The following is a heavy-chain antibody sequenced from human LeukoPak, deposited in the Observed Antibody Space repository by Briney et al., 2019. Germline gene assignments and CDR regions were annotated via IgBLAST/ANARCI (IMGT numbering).Heavy chain of an antibody. Sequence: GGSLRLSCAASGFTFCTYWMTWVRQAPGKGLEWVANIKQDGSEKYYVDSVKGRFTISRDNAKNSLYLQMNSLRAEDTAVYYCARDWAYDILTGPNWFDPWGQGTLVSVS. CDR2: IKQDGSEK. J-gene: IGHJ5*02. CDR3: ARDWAYDILTGPNWFDP. CDR1: GFTFCTYW. V-gene: IGHV3-7*01. D-gene: IGHD3-9*01.